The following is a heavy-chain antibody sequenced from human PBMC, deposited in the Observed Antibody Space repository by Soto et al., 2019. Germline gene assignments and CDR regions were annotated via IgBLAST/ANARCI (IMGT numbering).Heavy chain of an antibody. J-gene: IGHJ4*02. V-gene: IGHV1-18*01. D-gene: IGHD3-3*01. CDR1: GYIFTNYA. CDR2: ISGYNGDTNT. CDR3: ATANDVWTGYFCDN. Sequence: QVQLVQSGAEVRKPGASVKVSCNASGYIFTNYAIIWVRQAPGQVPEWMGWISGYNGDTNTHYSQKFQGRLTMTTDMSTTTAYMELRSLTSADTAVYYCATANDVWTGYFCDNGGQGALVTVSS.